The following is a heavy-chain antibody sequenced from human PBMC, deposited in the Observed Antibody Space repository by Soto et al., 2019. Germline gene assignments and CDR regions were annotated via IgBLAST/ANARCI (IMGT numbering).Heavy chain of an antibody. V-gene: IGHV3-30*18. Sequence: GGSLRLSCAASGFTFSSYGIHWVRQAPGKGLEWVALISYDGTDKYYADSVKGRFTISRDNSKNTLYLQMSSLGPEDTAVYYCVKERYAQLWLEDYGMDVWGQGTTVTVSS. CDR3: VKERYAQLWLEDYGMDV. D-gene: IGHD5-18*01. J-gene: IGHJ6*02. CDR2: ISYDGTDK. CDR1: GFTFSSYG.